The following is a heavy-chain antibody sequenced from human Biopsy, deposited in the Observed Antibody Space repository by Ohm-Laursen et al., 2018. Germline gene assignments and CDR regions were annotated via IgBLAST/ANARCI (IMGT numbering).Heavy chain of an antibody. Sequence: SVKVSCNTSGFIFTSYGLSWVRQAPGQGLEWMGWISSSNDNTNYAQKFQGRVTMTADTSTSTAYMELRSLRSDDTAVYYCAGDFFDSSGYFYYYNGVDLWGQGTTVTVSS. CDR2: ISSSNDNT. J-gene: IGHJ6*02. V-gene: IGHV1-18*01. CDR3: AGDFFDSSGYFYYYNGVDL. D-gene: IGHD3-22*01. CDR1: GFIFTSYG.